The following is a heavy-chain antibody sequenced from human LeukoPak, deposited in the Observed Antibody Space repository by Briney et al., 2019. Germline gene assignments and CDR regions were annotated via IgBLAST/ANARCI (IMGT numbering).Heavy chain of an antibody. Sequence: SETLSLTCAVYSGSFSGYYWSWIRQPPGKGLEWIGEINHSGSTNYNPSLKSRVTISVDTSKNQFSLKLSSVTAADTAVYYCARDYRGYSGYDYMYYFDYWGQGTLVTVSS. V-gene: IGHV4-34*01. CDR1: SGSFSGYY. CDR2: INHSGST. CDR3: ARDYRGYSGYDYMYYFDY. J-gene: IGHJ4*02. D-gene: IGHD5-12*01.